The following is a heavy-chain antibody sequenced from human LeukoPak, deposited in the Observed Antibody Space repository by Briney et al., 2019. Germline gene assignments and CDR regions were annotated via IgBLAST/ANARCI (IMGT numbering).Heavy chain of an antibody. Sequence: SETLSLTCAVYGGSFSGYYWSWIRQPPGKGLELIGEINHSGSTNYNPSLKSRVTISVDTSKNQFSLKLSSVTAADTAVYYCARGGYFDWLTFDYWGQGTLVTVSS. CDR2: INHSGST. J-gene: IGHJ4*02. V-gene: IGHV4-34*01. CDR3: ARGGYFDWLTFDY. D-gene: IGHD3-9*01. CDR1: GGSFSGYY.